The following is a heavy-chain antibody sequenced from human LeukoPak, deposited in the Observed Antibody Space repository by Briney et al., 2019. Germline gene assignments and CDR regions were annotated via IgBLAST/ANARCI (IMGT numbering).Heavy chain of an antibody. V-gene: IGHV3-33*01. CDR2: IWYDGSNK. J-gene: IGHJ4*02. CDR1: GFTFSSYG. CDR3: ARETGKLFDY. D-gene: IGHD1-1*01. Sequence: GGSLRLSCAASGFTFSSYGMHWVRQAPGKGLEWVAIIWYDGSNKYYADSVKGRYTISRDNSKNTLYLQMNSLRAEDTAVYYCARETGKLFDYWGQGTLVTVSS.